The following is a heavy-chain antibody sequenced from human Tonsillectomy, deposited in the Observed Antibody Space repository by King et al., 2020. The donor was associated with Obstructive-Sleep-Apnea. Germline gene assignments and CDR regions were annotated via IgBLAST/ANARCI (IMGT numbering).Heavy chain of an antibody. CDR3: AKCGGYSYVNWFDS. V-gene: IGHV3-23*04. CDR2: ISGSGGST. D-gene: IGHD5-18*01. CDR1: GFTFDSYV. J-gene: IGHJ5*01. Sequence: VQLVQSGGHLVQPGGSLRLSCAASGFTFDSYVMNWVRQAPGKGLEWVSSISGSGGSTDDADSVKGRFTISRDNSKNTLFLEMNSLRADDTAVYYCAKCGGYSYVNWFDSGGQGTLVTVSS.